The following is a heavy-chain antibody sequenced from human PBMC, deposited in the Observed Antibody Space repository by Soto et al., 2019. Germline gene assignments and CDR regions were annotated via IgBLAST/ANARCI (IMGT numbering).Heavy chain of an antibody. CDR3: ARGGGTHPVDY. V-gene: IGHV4-61*01. Sequence: QVQLQESGPGLVKPSETLSLTSSVSGGSVSSGSYYWSWIRQHAGKGLEWIGYIYSSASTNYNPSLKSRDTISVDTPKNQSSLKLSSVAAADTGGYYCARGGGTHPVDYWGQGTLVTVAS. D-gene: IGHD1-1*01. J-gene: IGHJ4*02. CDR2: IYSSAST. CDR1: GGSVSSGSYY.